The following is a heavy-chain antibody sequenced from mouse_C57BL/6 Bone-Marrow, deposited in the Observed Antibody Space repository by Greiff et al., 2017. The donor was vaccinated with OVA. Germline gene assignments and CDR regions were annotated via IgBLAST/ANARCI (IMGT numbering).Heavy chain of an antibody. J-gene: IGHJ3*01. CDR2: IYPRSGNT. V-gene: IGHV1-81*01. CDR1: GYTFTSYG. CDR3: ARHNSNTGFAY. D-gene: IGHD2-5*01. Sequence: VQRVESGAELARPGASVKLSCKASGYTFTSYGISWVKQRTGQGLEWIGEIYPRSGNTYYNEKFKGKATLTADKSSSTAYMELRSLTSEDSAVYFCARHNSNTGFAYWGQGTLVTVSA.